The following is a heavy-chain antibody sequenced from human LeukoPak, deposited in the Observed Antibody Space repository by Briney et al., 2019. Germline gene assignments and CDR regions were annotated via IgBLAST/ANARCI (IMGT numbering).Heavy chain of an antibody. D-gene: IGHD3-22*01. Sequence: EASVKVSCKASGYTFTGYHMHWVRQAPGQGLEWMGWINPNSGGTNYAQKFQGWVTMTRDTSISTAYMELSRLRSDDTAVYYCARRTYYYDSSGYYHYYFDYWGQGTLVTVSS. J-gene: IGHJ4*02. CDR1: GYTFTGYH. CDR3: ARRTYYYDSSGYYHYYFDY. V-gene: IGHV1-2*04. CDR2: INPNSGGT.